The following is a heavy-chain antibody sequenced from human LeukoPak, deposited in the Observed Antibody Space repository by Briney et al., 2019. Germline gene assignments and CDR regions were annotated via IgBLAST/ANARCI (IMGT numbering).Heavy chain of an antibody. CDR3: ARRSSTVTTGGDAFDI. V-gene: IGHV5-51*01. Sequence: GESLKISCKGSGYSFTSYWIGWVRQMPGKGLEWMGIIYPGDSDPRYSPSFQGQVTISADKSISTAYLQWSSLKASDTAMYYCARRSSTVTTGGDAFDIWGQGTMVTVSS. CDR1: GYSFTSYW. CDR2: IYPGDSDP. J-gene: IGHJ3*02. D-gene: IGHD4-17*01.